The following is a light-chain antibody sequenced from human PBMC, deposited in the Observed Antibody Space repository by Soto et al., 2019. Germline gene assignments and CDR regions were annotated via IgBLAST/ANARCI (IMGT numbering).Light chain of an antibody. Sequence: ENVLTQSPGTLSLSPGERATLSCRASQSITSNSLAWYQQKPGQAPRLLIYGASSRAIGIPDRFSGSGSGTEFTLTINSLQSEDFAVYFCQQYDNLPLTFGPGTKVDIK. V-gene: IGKV3-20*01. J-gene: IGKJ3*01. CDR3: QQYDNLPLT. CDR1: QSITSNS. CDR2: GAS.